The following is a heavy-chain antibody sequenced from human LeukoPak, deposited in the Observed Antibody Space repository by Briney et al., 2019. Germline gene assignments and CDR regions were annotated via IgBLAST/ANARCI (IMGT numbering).Heavy chain of an antibody. V-gene: IGHV3-48*04. CDR3: ARAPPGRDLLGGFDF. D-gene: IGHD2-15*01. Sequence: GGSLRLSCAASGFTFSSYSMNWVRQAPGKGLEWVSYISSSSSTIYYADSVKGRFTISRDNARNSLYLQMNSLRAEDTAVYYCARAPPGRDLLGGFDFWGQGIRVTVSS. CDR1: GFTFSSYS. J-gene: IGHJ4*02. CDR2: ISSSSSTI.